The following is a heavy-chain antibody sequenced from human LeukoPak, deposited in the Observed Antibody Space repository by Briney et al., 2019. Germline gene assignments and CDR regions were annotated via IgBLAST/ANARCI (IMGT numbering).Heavy chain of an antibody. D-gene: IGHD1-26*01. J-gene: IGHJ3*02. CDR2: ISSTGHNT. CDR3: GKGWELRFDAFDI. Sequence: GGSLRLSCSASGFTFSDYVVHWVRPAPGKGLEYVSAISSTGHNTYYADFVEGRFTTSRDNSQNTLYLQMSSLRSEDTAIYYCGKGWELRFDAFDIWGQGTMVTVSS. V-gene: IGHV3-64D*06. CDR1: GFTFSDYV.